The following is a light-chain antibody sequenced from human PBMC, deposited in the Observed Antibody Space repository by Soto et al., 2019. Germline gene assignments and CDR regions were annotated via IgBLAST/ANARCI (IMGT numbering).Light chain of an antibody. CDR3: QQYGDSPTT. Sequence: EIVLTQSPGTLSLSPGERATLSCRASQSVSRGYLAWYQQKPGQAPRLLMYGASSRATGIPDRFSGRGSGTDFTLTITGLEPEDFAVYYCQQYGDSPTTFGQGTKLEIK. V-gene: IGKV3-20*01. J-gene: IGKJ2*01. CDR1: QSVSRGY. CDR2: GAS.